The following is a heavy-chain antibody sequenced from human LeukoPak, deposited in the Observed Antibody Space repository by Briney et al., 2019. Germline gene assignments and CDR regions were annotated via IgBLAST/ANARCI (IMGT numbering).Heavy chain of an antibody. CDR1: GFTVSSNY. CDR3: ARGGSYLSAFDI. D-gene: IGHD1-26*01. Sequence: GGSLRLSCAASGFTVSSNYMSWVCQAPGKGLEWVSIIYSGGSTFYADSVKGRFTISRDNSKNTLYLQMNSLRAEDTAVYYCARGGSYLSAFDIWGQGTMVTVSS. V-gene: IGHV3-53*01. CDR2: IYSGGST. J-gene: IGHJ3*02.